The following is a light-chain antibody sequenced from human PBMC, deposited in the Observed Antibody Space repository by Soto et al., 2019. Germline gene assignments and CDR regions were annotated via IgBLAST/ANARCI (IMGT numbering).Light chain of an antibody. J-gene: IGKJ1*01. CDR1: QSVTNNY. Sequence: EIVLTQSPGTLSLSPGERATLSCRASQSVTNNYLAWYQQKPGQAPRLLMYGASSRATDVPDRFSGSGSGTDFTLTISRLEPEDFAVYYCQHYGSSPRTFGLGTKVEIK. CDR3: QHYGSSPRT. CDR2: GAS. V-gene: IGKV3-20*01.